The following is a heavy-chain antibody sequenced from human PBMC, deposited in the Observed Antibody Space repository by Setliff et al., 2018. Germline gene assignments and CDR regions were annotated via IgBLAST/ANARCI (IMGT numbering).Heavy chain of an antibody. CDR3: ARDGLGAFSLRSVDV. CDR1: GGSFSGYF. Sequence: SETLSLTCAVYGGSFSGYFWSWIRQAPGRGLEWIGEINDRGSTHYNPSLRSRVTISRDTSKNQFSLKLTSVTAADTAVYYCARDGLGAFSLRSVDVWGKGTTVTVSS. D-gene: IGHD3-3*02. J-gene: IGHJ6*04. CDR2: INDRGST. V-gene: IGHV4-34*01.